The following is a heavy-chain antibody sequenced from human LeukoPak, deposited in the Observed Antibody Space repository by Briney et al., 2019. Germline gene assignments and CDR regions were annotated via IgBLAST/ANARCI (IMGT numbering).Heavy chain of an antibody. CDR2: INGDGSST. D-gene: IGHD6-25*01. CDR3: ARGPPWYIDL. CDR1: GFTFSSYW. J-gene: IGHJ2*01. Sequence: PWGSLRLSCAASGFTFSSYWIHWVRQAPGKGLVWVSRINGDGSSTAYADSVKGRFTISRDNAKNTLYLQMNSLTAEDTAVYYCARGPPWYIDLWGRGTLVTVSS. V-gene: IGHV3-74*01.